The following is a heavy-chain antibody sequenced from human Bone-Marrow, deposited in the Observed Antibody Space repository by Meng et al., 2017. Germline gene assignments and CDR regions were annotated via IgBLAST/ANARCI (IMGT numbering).Heavy chain of an antibody. CDR2: INEDGSDK. J-gene: IGHJ3*02. V-gene: IGHV3-7*01. CDR3: AREGYYEFDI. Sequence: GESLKISCAASGFTFRSYWMSWVRQAPGKGLECVASINEDGSDKYYVDSLKGRFAISRDDAKISVYLQMNSLRAEDTAVYYCAREGYYEFDIWGQGTMVTVSS. CDR1: GFTFRSYW. D-gene: IGHD3-22*01.